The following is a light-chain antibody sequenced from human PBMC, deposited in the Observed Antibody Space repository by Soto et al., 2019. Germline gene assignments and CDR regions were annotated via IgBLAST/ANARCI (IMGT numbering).Light chain of an antibody. CDR2: EVS. Sequence: QSLLTHPASVSGSPGQSITISCTGSSSDIGAYNYVSWFQQYPGKAPKLIISEVSNRPSGVSNRFSGSKSGTAASLTISGLQTEDEADYFCFSFTTDWTHVFGTGTKVTGL. V-gene: IGLV2-14*01. CDR1: SSDIGAYNY. CDR3: FSFTTDWTHV. J-gene: IGLJ1*01.